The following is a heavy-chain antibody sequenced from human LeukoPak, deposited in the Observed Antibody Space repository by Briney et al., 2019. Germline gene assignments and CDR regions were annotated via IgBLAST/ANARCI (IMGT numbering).Heavy chain of an antibody. CDR1: GYTFTSYA. J-gene: IGHJ3*02. CDR3: ARVGGDIVATISPDTYAFDI. D-gene: IGHD5-12*01. V-gene: IGHV1-3*01. CDR2: INAGNGNA. Sequence: GASVKVSCKASGYTFTSYAIHWVRQAPGQRLEWMGWINAGNGNAQYSQKFQGRVTITRDTSASTAYMELSSLRSEDTAVYYCARVGGDIVATISPDTYAFDIWGQGTMVTVSS.